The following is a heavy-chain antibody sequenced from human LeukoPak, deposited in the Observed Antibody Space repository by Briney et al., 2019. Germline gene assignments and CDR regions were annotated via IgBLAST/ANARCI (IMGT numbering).Heavy chain of an antibody. CDR2: VSGSGSVT. D-gene: IGHD3-9*01. J-gene: IGHJ6*03. Sequence: GGSLRLSCAASGFTFRSYAMNWVRQAPGKGLEWVSSVSGSGSVTFYGDSVKGRFTISRDNSKNTLYLQMDSLRAEDTAVYYCAKAPYDNKYYYMGVWGRGTTVTVSS. V-gene: IGHV3-23*01. CDR1: GFTFRSYA. CDR3: AKAPYDNKYYYMGV.